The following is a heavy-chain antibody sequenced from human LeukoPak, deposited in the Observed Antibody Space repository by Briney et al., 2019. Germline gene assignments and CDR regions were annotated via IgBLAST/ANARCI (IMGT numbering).Heavy chain of an antibody. CDR2: IYSGGST. CDR1: GFTVSSNY. V-gene: IGHV3-53*01. CDR3: ARGGSYLSAFDT. J-gene: IGHJ3*02. Sequence: TGGSLRLSCAASGFTVSSNYMSWVRQAPGKGLEWVSIIYSGGSTFYADSVKGRFTISRDNSKSTLYLQMNSLRAEDTAVYYCARGGSYLSAFDTWGQGTMVTVSS. D-gene: IGHD1-26*01.